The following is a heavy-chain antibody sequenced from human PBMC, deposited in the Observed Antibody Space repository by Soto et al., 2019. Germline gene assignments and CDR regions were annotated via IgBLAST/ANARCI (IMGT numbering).Heavy chain of an antibody. D-gene: IGHD4-4*01. Sequence: VESLKISWQGSGYRFTSYWIGWLRQMPVKGLEWMGIIFPSDSDTRYSPSFQGQVTISADKSISTAYLQWSSLKASDTAMYYCARHQYNSNLFDYWGQGTLVTVSS. CDR2: IFPSDSDT. CDR3: ARHQYNSNLFDY. CDR1: GYRFTSYW. V-gene: IGHV5-51*01. J-gene: IGHJ4*02.